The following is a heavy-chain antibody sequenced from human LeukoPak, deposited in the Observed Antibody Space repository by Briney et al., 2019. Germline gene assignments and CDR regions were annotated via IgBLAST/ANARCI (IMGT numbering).Heavy chain of an antibody. J-gene: IGHJ4*02. CDR2: IGSGGTT. CDR3: AKYFYGSSTYSFGY. V-gene: IGHV3-23*01. Sequence: GGSLRLSCAASGFTFSNYAMSWVRQAPGKGLEWVSSIGSGGTTHYADSVKGRFTISRDNSKNTLFLQMNSLRAEDTAVYYCAKYFYGSSTYSFGYWGQGTLVTVSS. CDR1: GFTFSNYA. D-gene: IGHD3-22*01.